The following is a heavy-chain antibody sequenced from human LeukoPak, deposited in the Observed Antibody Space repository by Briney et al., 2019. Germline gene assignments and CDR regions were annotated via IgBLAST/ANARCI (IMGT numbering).Heavy chain of an antibody. D-gene: IGHD3-22*01. Sequence: GASVKVSCKASGYTFSSCAINWVRQAPGQGLEYMGWIDTKTGNPTYAQGFTGRFVFSLDTSVSTAYLQISSLKAADTAVYYCAIHPSDSSGYFPYWGQGALVTVSS. J-gene: IGHJ4*02. V-gene: IGHV7-4-1*02. CDR3: AIHPSDSSGYFPY. CDR1: GYTFSSCA. CDR2: IDTKTGNP.